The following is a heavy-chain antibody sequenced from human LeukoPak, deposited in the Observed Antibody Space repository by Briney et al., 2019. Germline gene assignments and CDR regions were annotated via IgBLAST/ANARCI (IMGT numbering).Heavy chain of an antibody. V-gene: IGHV3-23*01. Sequence: PGGSLRLSCAASGFTFSSYPMSWVRQAPGKGLQWVSAISDNGGRTYYANSVKGRFTISRDNSRNTLHLQMNSLRVEDTAVYYCAKESKYYPWGQGTLVTVSS. CDR2: ISDNGGRT. CDR1: GFTFSSYP. D-gene: IGHD3-10*01. J-gene: IGHJ5*02. CDR3: AKESKYYP.